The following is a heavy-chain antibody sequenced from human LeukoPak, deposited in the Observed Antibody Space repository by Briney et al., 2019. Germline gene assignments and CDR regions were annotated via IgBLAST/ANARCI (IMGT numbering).Heavy chain of an antibody. V-gene: IGHV3-23*01. CDR1: GFTFSDSA. CDR2: ISGTGGST. D-gene: IGHD3/OR15-3a*01. J-gene: IGHJ4*02. Sequence: GGSLRLSCAASGFTFSDSAKTWVRQAPGKGLEWVSAISGTGGSTFYADSVKGRFTISRDNSQNTMYLQMNSLRAEDTAVYYCAKRGGIGLKNHDFLNWGQGTLVTVSS. CDR3: AKRGGIGLKNHDFLN.